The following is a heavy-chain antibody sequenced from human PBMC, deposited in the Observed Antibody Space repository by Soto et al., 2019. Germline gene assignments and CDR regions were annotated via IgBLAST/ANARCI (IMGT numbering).Heavy chain of an antibody. Sequence: EVQLVESGGGLAQPGGSLRLSCAASGFSFRSYSMNWVRQAPGKGLEWISYISSSTSTIYYADSVKGRFTISRDTAKNSLYLQMNSLRDEDTAIYYCAREDRGSYGVLDYCGQGTQVTVSS. CDR3: AREDRGSYGVLDY. J-gene: IGHJ4*02. CDR1: GFSFRSYS. D-gene: IGHD5-18*01. V-gene: IGHV3-48*02. CDR2: ISSSTSTI.